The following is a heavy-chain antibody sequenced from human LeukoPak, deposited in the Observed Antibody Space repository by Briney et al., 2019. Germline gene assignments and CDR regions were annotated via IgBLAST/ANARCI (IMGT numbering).Heavy chain of an antibody. D-gene: IGHD2-15*01. J-gene: IGHJ4*02. CDR3: ARRGGLYCSGGRCYHYYFDY. CDR2: IYYNGST. CDR1: GGSITSYY. V-gene: IGHV4-59*08. Sequence: PSETLSLTCSVSGGSITSYYWSWIRQPPGKGLEWIGYIYYNGSTKYSPSLKSRVTISVDTSENQFFLKLRSVTAADTAVYYCARRGGLYCSGGRCYHYYFDYWGQGTLVTVSS.